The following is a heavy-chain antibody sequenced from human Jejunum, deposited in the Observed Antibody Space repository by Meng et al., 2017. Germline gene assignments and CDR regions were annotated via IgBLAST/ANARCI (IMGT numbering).Heavy chain of an antibody. V-gene: IGHV2-5*01. CDR3: VHSHRDPGYDTCFDY. CDR1: GFPLSTSGVY. Sequence: SGPTLVKPTQTLTLTCSFPGFPLSTSGVYVGWIRQPQGKALEWLALSYWYDDKRYSPSMRSRLTITKDTDKNQVVLTMTKMDHLDTATYYCVHSHRDPGYDTCFDYWGPGILVTVSS. CDR2: SYWYDDK. D-gene: IGHD3-9*01. J-gene: IGHJ4*02.